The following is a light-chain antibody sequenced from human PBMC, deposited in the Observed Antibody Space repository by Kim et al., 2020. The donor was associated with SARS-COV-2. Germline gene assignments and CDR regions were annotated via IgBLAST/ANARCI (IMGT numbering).Light chain of an antibody. Sequence: SVGDKVTSPCRSSENIHSYLNWYQYKPGKAPKLLISGASDLRNGVSSRFSGSGSGTTFTLTITNLHPEDFSTYICQQSYQTPQVTFGGGTKVDIK. CDR3: QQSYQTPQVT. CDR2: GAS. V-gene: IGKV1-39*01. J-gene: IGKJ4*01. CDR1: ENIHSY.